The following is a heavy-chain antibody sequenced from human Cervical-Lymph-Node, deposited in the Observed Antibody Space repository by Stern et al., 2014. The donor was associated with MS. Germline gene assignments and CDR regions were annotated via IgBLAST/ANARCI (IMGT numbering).Heavy chain of an antibody. CDR2: IIPIFGTA. CDR1: GGTFSSYA. Sequence: QVQLVQSGAEVKKPGSSVKVSCKASGGTFSSYAISWVRQAPGQGLEWMGGIIPIFGTANYAQKFQGRVTITADESTSTAYMELSSLRSEDTAVYYCARATGTTPTAFYYYYGMDVWGQGTTVTVSS. CDR3: ARATGTTPTAFYYYYGMDV. J-gene: IGHJ6*02. D-gene: IGHD1-1*01. V-gene: IGHV1-69*01.